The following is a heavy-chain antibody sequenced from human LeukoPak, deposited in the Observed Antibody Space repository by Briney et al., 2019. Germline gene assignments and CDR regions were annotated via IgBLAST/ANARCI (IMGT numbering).Heavy chain of an antibody. V-gene: IGHV1-69*13. J-gene: IGHJ6*02. CDR1: GGTFSSYA. CDR2: IIPIFGTA. Sequence: SVKVSCKASGGTFSSYAISWVRQSPGQGLEWMGGIIPIFGTANYAQKFQGRVTITADESTSTAYMELSSLRSEDTAVYYCARDRPLVFHFWSGTQLDYYYGMDVWGQGTTVTVSS. D-gene: IGHD3-3*02. CDR3: ARDRPLVFHFWSGTQLDYYYGMDV.